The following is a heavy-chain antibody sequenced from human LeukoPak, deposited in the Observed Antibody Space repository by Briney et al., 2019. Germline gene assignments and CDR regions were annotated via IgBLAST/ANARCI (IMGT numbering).Heavy chain of an antibody. V-gene: IGHV4-59*01. CDR3: ARRAGAYSHPYDY. CDR1: GGSISTYY. CDR2: IYHSGST. D-gene: IGHD4/OR15-4a*01. J-gene: IGHJ4*02. Sequence: KPSETLSLTCTVSGGSISTYYWSWMRQPPGKGLEWIGYIYHSGSTNYNPSPKRRITISVDTSQNQFPLKLSSVTAADTAVYYCARRAGAYSHPYDYWGQGTLVTVSS.